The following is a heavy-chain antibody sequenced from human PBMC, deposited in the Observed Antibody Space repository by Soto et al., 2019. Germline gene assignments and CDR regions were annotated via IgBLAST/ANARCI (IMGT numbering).Heavy chain of an antibody. V-gene: IGHV3-11*01. D-gene: IGHD3-22*01. CDR1: GFTFSDYY. J-gene: IGHJ4*02. Sequence: GGSLRLSCAASGFTFSDYYMSWIRQAPGKGLEWVSYISRSGSTIYYTDSVKSRVTISMDNAKNSLYLGLNCLRAEDTAVYYCARDLGCYDSSGYFDYWGQGTLVTVSS. CDR2: ISRSGSTI. CDR3: ARDLGCYDSSGYFDY.